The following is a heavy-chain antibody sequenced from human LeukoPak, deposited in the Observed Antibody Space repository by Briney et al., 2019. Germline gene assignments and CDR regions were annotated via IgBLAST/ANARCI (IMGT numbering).Heavy chain of an antibody. CDR2: ISYDGSNK. CDR3: AREASIAAAYYYYYMDV. CDR1: GFTFSSYW. J-gene: IGHJ6*03. V-gene: IGHV3-30-3*01. D-gene: IGHD6-6*01. Sequence: GGSLRLSCAASGFTFSSYWMSWVRQAPGKGLEWVAVISYDGSNKYYADSVKGRFTISRDNSKNTLYLQMNSLRAEDTAVYYCAREASIAAAYYYYYMDVWGKGTTVTVSS.